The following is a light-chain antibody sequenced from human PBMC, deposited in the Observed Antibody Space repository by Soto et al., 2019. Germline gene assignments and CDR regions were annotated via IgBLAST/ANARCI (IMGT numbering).Light chain of an antibody. CDR2: GNG. CDR1: SSNIGAGFD. CDR3: QSYDSSLSGFV. V-gene: IGLV1-40*01. Sequence: QSVLTQPPSVSGAPGQRVTIPCTGSSSNIGAGFDVHWYQKLPGTAPKLLIYGNGNRPSGVPDRFSGSKSGPSASLAITGLQAEDEADYYCQSYDSSLSGFVFGTGTKLTVL. J-gene: IGLJ1*01.